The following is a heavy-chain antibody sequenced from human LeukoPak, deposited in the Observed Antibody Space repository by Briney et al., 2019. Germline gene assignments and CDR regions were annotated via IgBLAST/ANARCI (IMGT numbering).Heavy chain of an antibody. CDR2: IYYSGST. Sequence: SETLSLTCTVSGGSIAGSSYYWVWIRQPPGNGLEWIGTIYYSGSTYYNPSLKSRVTISVDTSKNQFSLKLSSVTAADTAVYYCASLTRGMVRDSNAFDIWGQGTMVTVSS. J-gene: IGHJ3*02. CDR3: ASLTRGMVRDSNAFDI. V-gene: IGHV4-39*07. D-gene: IGHD3-10*01. CDR1: GGSIAGSSYY.